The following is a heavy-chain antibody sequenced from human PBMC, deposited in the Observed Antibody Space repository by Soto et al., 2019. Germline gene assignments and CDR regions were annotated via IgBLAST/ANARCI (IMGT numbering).Heavy chain of an antibody. CDR3: TKSLLGGHIRPFSI. CDR1: GLTLSTYD. D-gene: IGHD2-15*01. V-gene: IGHV3-13*04. J-gene: IGHJ3*02. CDR2: IATAGDT. Sequence: EVQLVESGGGLVQPGGSLRLSCAASGLTLSTYDMHWVRQTPGKGLEWVSSIATAGDTYYADSVRGRFTISREITNNTLYLQMHTLGPGDTAVYYCTKSLLGGHIRPFSIWGRGTVVTVSS.